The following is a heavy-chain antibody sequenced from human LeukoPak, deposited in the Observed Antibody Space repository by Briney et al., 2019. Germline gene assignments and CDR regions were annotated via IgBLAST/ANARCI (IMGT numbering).Heavy chain of an antibody. V-gene: IGHV4-34*01. D-gene: IGHD3-22*01. CDR3: ARWTNGLSYYDSSGYGRGYVMDV. Sequence: SETLSLTCAVYGGSFSGYYWSWIRQPPGKGLEWIGEINHSGSTNYNPSLKSRVTISVDTSKNQFSLKLSSVTAADTAVYYCARWTNGLSYYDSSGYGRGYVMDVWGQGTTVTVSS. CDR1: GGSFSGYY. J-gene: IGHJ6*02. CDR2: INHSGST.